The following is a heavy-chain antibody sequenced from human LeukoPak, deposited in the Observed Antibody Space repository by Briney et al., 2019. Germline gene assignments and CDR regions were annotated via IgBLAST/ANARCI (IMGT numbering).Heavy chain of an antibody. CDR1: GFTFDDYA. CDR2: ISWDGGST. CDR3: AKDIDSSSSRGRGGFDY. D-gene: IGHD6-6*01. J-gene: IGHJ4*02. Sequence: GGSLRLSCAASGFTFDDYAMHWVRQAPGKGLEWVSLISWDGGSTYYADSVKGRFTISRDNSKNSLYLQMNSLRAEDTASYYCAKDIDSSSSRGRGGFDYWGQGTLVTVSS. V-gene: IGHV3-43D*04.